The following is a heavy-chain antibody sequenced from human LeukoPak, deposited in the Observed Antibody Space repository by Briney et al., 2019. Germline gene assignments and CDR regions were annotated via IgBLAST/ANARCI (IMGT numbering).Heavy chain of an antibody. CDR3: ARELTGYWQQY. D-gene: IGHD3-9*01. Sequence: GRSLRLSCAASGFTFSNFVMHWVRQAPGKGLEWVAIISYDGSNQYYADSVKGRFTISRDSSQNTLYLQMNSLRAEDTAVYYCARELTGYWQQYWGQGTLVTVSS. CDR1: GFTFSNFV. V-gene: IGHV3-30*04. CDR2: ISYDGSNQ. J-gene: IGHJ4*02.